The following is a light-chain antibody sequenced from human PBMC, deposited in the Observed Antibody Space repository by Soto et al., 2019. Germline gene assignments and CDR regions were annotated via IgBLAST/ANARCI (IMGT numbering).Light chain of an antibody. CDR2: DAS. V-gene: IGKV1-5*01. CDR1: QSISSW. CDR3: QQYNSYPGT. J-gene: IGKJ1*01. Sequence: DIQMTVFRPTRSSSVGERVTITCRASQSISSWLAWYQQKPGKAPKLLIYDASSLESGVPSRFSGSGSGPEFTLTITSLQPDDFATYYCQQYNSYPGTFGQGTKVDIK.